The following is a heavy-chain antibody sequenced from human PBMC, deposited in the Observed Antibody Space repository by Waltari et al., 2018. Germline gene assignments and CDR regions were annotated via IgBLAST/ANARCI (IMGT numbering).Heavy chain of an antibody. CDR3: ARVYGDYYLDAFDI. J-gene: IGHJ3*02. V-gene: IGHV3-21*01. D-gene: IGHD4-17*01. CDR1: GFTFSSYS. CDR2: ISSSSSYI. Sequence: EVQLVESGGGLVKPGGSLRLSCAASGFTFSSYSMHWVPQAPGKGLEWVSSISSSSSYIYYADSVKGRFTISRDNAKNSLYLQMNSLRAEDTAVYYCARVYGDYYLDAFDIWGQGTMVTVSS.